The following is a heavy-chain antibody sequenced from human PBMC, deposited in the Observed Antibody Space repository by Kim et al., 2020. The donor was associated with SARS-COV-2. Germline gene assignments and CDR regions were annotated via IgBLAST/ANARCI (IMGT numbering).Heavy chain of an antibody. CDR3: AKDTIGSGGGDFDY. CDR1: GFTFDDYA. D-gene: IGHD3-10*01. CDR2: ISWNSGSI. J-gene: IGHJ4*02. Sequence: GGSLRLSCAASGFTFDDYAMHWVRQAPGKGLEWVSGISWNSGSIGYADSVKGRFTISRDNAKNSLYLQMNSLRAEDTALYYCAKDTIGSGGGDFDYWGQGTLVTVSS. V-gene: IGHV3-9*01.